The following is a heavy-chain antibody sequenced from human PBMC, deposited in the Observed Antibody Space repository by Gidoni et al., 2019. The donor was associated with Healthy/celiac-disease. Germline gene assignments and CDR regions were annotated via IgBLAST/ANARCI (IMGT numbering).Heavy chain of an antibody. Sequence: QVQLQESGPGLVKPSQTLSLTCTVSGGSISSGDYYWSWIRQPPGRGLEWSGYIYYSGSTYYNPSLKSRVTISVDTSKNQFSLKLSSVTAADTAVYYCARDRMITFGGVIVPSRRVSFVDVWGQGTTVTVSS. D-gene: IGHD3-16*02. CDR2: IYYSGST. CDR3: ARDRMITFGGVIVPSRRVSFVDV. J-gene: IGHJ6*02. CDR1: GGSISSGDYY. V-gene: IGHV4-30-4*08.